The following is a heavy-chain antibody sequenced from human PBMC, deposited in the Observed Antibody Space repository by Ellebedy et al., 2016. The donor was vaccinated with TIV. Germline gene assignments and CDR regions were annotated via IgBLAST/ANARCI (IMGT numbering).Heavy chain of an antibody. V-gene: IGHV4-31*03. CDR3: ARAGLITGNDY. CDR1: GASITTNDYY. Sequence: SETLSLXXTVSGASITTNDYYWSWIRQHPGKGLEWIGYIYYSGSTYYDPSLESRVTISLDTSKNQFSLKLSSVTAADTAIYFCARAGLITGNDYWGQGTLVTVSS. CDR2: IYYSGST. D-gene: IGHD1-14*01. J-gene: IGHJ4*02.